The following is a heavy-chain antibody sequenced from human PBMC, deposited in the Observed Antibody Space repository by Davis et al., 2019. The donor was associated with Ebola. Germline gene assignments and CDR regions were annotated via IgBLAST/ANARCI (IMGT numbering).Heavy chain of an antibody. Sequence: SETLSLTCTVSGGSISSSSYYWGWIRQPPGKGLEWIGSIYYSGSTYYNPSLKSRVTISVDTSKNQFSLKLSSVTAADTAVYYCARVPRGYGMDVWGQGTTVTVSS. J-gene: IGHJ6*02. CDR1: GGSISSSSYY. CDR3: ARVPRGYGMDV. V-gene: IGHV4-39*01. CDR2: IYYSGST.